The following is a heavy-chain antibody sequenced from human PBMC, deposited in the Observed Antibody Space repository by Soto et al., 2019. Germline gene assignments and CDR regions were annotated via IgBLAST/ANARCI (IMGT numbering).Heavy chain of an antibody. D-gene: IGHD4-4*01. CDR2: IYYSGST. J-gene: IGHJ6*03. CDR1: GGPISSYY. Sequence: QVQLQESGPGLVKPSETLSLTCTVSGGPISSYYWSWIRQPPGKGLEWIGYIYYSGSTNYNPSLKSRVTISVDTSKNQFSLKLSSVTAADTAVYYCASLSMTTVGYYYYMDVWGKGTTVTVSS. V-gene: IGHV4-59*08. CDR3: ASLSMTTVGYYYYMDV.